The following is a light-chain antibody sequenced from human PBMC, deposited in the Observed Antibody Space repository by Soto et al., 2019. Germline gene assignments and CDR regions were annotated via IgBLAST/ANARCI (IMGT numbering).Light chain of an antibody. J-gene: IGKJ2*01. Sequence: DIQMTQSPFTLSASVGDRVTITCRASQSLSKWLAWYQQKPGKAPKLLIYDASSLESGVPSRFSGSGSGTEFILTISSLQPDDFASYYCQQYKGSPPTFGRGTKVEIK. CDR1: QSLSKW. CDR3: QQYKGSPPT. V-gene: IGKV1-5*01. CDR2: DAS.